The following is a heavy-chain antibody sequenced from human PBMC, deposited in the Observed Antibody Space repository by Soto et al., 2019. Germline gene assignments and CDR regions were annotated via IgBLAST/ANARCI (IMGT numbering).Heavy chain of an antibody. CDR1: GFTFSNYA. Sequence: PGGSLRLSCAASGFTFSNYALHWVRQAPGKGLEWVSAISGSGGSTYYADSVKGRFTISRDNSKNTLYLQMNSLRAEDTAVYYCATKRSYLLWFGDHGNYWGQGTLVTVSS. CDR3: ATKRSYLLWFGDHGNY. J-gene: IGHJ4*02. V-gene: IGHV3-23*01. D-gene: IGHD3-10*01. CDR2: ISGSGGST.